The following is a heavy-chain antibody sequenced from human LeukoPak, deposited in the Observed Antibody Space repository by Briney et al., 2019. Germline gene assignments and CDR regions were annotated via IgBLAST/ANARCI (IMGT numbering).Heavy chain of an antibody. V-gene: IGHV4-30-4*01. CDR3: ARAGADKNSWYYFDY. CDR2: IHYSGST. J-gene: IGHJ4*02. CDR1: GDSISSGDHY. Sequence: SETLSLTCTVSGDSISSGDHYWSWIRQPPGKGLEWIGYIHYSGSTYYNPSLKSRVIISVDMSKNQFSLSLNSLTAADSAVYYCARAGADKNSWYYFDYWGQGTLVTVSS. D-gene: IGHD2/OR15-2a*01.